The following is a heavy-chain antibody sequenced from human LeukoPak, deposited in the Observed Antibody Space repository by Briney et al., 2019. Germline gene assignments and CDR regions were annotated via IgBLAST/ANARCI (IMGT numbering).Heavy chain of an antibody. CDR2: MNPNSGNT. D-gene: IGHD6-13*01. V-gene: IGHV1-8*01. CDR1: GYTFTSYD. CDR3: ARGAAGPNHYYYGMDV. Sequence: ASVKVSCKASGYTFTSYDINWVRQATGQGLEWMGWMNPNSGNTGYAQKFQGRVTMTRDTSISTAYMELSSLRSEDTAVYYCARGAAGPNHYYYGMDVWGQGTTVTVSS. J-gene: IGHJ6*02.